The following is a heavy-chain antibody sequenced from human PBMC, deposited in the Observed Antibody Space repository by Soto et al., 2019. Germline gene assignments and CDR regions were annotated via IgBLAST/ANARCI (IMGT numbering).Heavy chain of an antibody. CDR1: GFTFSSYA. CDR3: ARGPHDSSGYYFSYFDL. Sequence: PGGSLRLSCAASGFTFSSYAMHWVRQAPGKGLEWVAVISYDGSNEYSADSVKGRFTISRDNSKNTLYLQMNSLRAEDTAVYFCARGPHDSSGYYFSYFDLWGRGTLVTVAS. D-gene: IGHD3-22*01. V-gene: IGHV3-30-3*01. CDR2: ISYDGSNE. J-gene: IGHJ2*01.